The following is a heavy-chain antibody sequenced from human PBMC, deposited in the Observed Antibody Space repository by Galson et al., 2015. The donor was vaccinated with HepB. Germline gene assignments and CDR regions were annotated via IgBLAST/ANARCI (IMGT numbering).Heavy chain of an antibody. CDR1: GYTFTSYY. CDR2: INPSGGST. D-gene: IGHD6-13*01. Sequence: SVKVSCKASGYTFTSYYMHWVRQAPGQGLEWMGIINPSGGSTSYAQKLQGRVTMTRDTSTSTVYMELSSLRSEDTAVYYCARALSSSRYSGVGWFDPWGQGTLVTVSS. J-gene: IGHJ5*02. V-gene: IGHV1-46*04. CDR3: ARALSSSRYSGVGWFDP.